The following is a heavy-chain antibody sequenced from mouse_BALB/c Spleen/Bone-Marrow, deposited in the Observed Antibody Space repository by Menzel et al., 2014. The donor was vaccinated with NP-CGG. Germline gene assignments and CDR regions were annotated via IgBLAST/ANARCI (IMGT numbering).Heavy chain of an antibody. J-gene: IGHJ2*01. CDR3: ARGSSYFDY. D-gene: IGHD1-1*01. CDR2: ISDGGSYT. CDR1: GFTFSDYY. V-gene: IGHV5-4*02. Sequence: EVQVVESGGGLVKPGGSLKLSCAASGFTFSDYYMYWVRQTPEKRLEWVATISDGGSYTYYPDSVKGRFTISRDNAKNNLYLQMSSLKSVDTAMYYCARGSSYFDYWGQGTTLTVSS.